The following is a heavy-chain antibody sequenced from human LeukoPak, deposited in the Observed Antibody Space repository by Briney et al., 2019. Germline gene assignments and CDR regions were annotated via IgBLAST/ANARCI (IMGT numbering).Heavy chain of an antibody. CDR1: GFTFSSYG. CDR3: ANYSNYGAGSVDY. CDR2: IRYDGSNK. Sequence: GRPLRLSCAASGFTFSSYGMHWVRQAPGKGLEWVAFIRYDGSNKYYADSVKGRFTISRDNSKNTLYLQMNSLRAEDTAVYYCANYSNYGAGSVDYWGQGTLVSVSS. D-gene: IGHD4-11*01. V-gene: IGHV3-30*02. J-gene: IGHJ4*02.